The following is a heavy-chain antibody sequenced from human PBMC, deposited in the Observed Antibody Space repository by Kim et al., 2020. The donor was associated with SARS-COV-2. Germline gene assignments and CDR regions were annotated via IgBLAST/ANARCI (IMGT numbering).Heavy chain of an antibody. V-gene: IGHV3-21*01. J-gene: IGHJ4*01. D-gene: IGHD6-19*01. CDR2: ISSGGSNM. CDR3: ARGSMAGIVIFPFFDY. CDR1: GFNFNDYS. Sequence: GGSLRLSCEVSGFNFNDYSMNWVRQAPGKGLEWVSSISSGGSNMYYADSLRGRFTISRDNAKNSLFLHMNSLRAEDTAVYFCARGSMAGIVIFPFFDYWG.